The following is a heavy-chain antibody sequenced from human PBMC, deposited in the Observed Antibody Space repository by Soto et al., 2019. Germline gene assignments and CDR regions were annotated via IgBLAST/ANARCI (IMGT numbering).Heavy chain of an antibody. D-gene: IGHD1-26*01. CDR1: GFTFSSYA. Sequence: GGSLRLSCAASGFTFSSYAMHWVRQAPGKGLEWVAVISYDGSNKYYADSVKGRFTISRDNSKNTLYLQMNSLRAEDTAVYYCARGPVGEDYYYYGMDVWGQGTTFTVSS. J-gene: IGHJ6*02. CDR3: ARGPVGEDYYYYGMDV. V-gene: IGHV3-30-3*01. CDR2: ISYDGSNK.